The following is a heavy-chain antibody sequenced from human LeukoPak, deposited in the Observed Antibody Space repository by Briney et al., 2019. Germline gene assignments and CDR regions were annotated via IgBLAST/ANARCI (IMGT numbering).Heavy chain of an antibody. V-gene: IGHV1-18*01. Sequence: ASVKVSCKASGYTFTSYGISWVRQAPGQGLEWMGWVSAYNGNTNYAQKLQGRVTMTTDTSTSTAYMELRSLRSDDTAVYYCAGSYCSSTSCYSNWFDPWGQGTLVTVSS. D-gene: IGHD2-2*01. CDR2: VSAYNGNT. CDR3: AGSYCSSTSCYSNWFDP. CDR1: GYTFTSYG. J-gene: IGHJ5*02.